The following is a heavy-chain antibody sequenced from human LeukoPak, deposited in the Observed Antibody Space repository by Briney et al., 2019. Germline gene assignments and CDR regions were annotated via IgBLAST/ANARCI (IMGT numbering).Heavy chain of an antibody. J-gene: IGHJ4*02. CDR2: ITSSSSHI. Sequence: GGSLRLSCAASGFTFRTYAVDWVRQAPGKGLEWVSTITSSSSHIYYADSVKGRFTISRDNAKNSLYLQMNSLRADDTAVYYCARSGSHDYWGQGTLVTVSS. V-gene: IGHV3-21*04. D-gene: IGHD1-26*01. CDR3: ARSGSHDY. CDR1: GFTFRTYA.